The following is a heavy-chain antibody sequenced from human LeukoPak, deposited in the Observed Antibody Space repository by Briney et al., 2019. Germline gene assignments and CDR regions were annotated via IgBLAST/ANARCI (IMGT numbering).Heavy chain of an antibody. CDR2: IIPIFGTA. D-gene: IGHD3-16*01. V-gene: IGHV1-69*13. CDR1: GGTFSSYA. CDR3: ARLMRIYYYYYGMDV. J-gene: IGHJ6*04. Sequence: SVKVSCKASGGTFSSYAISWVRQAPGQGLEWMGGIIPIFGTANYAQKFQGRVTITADEPTSTAYMELSSLRSEDTAVYYCARLMRIYYYYYGMDVWGKGTTVTVSS.